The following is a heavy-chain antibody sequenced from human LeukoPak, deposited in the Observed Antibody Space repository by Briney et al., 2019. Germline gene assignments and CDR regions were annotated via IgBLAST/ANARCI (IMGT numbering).Heavy chain of an antibody. D-gene: IGHD1-26*01. Sequence: GASVKVSCKASGYTFTGYYMHWVRQAPGQGLEWMGWINPSSGGTNYAQKFQGRVTMTRDTSISTAYMELSRLRSDDTAVYYCAREDMGYLLVYWGQGTLVTVSS. J-gene: IGHJ4*02. V-gene: IGHV1-2*02. CDR2: INPSSGGT. CDR3: AREDMGYLLVY. CDR1: GYTFTGYY.